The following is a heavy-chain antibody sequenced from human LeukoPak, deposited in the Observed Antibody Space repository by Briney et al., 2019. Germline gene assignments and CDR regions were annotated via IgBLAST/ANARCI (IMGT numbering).Heavy chain of an antibody. Sequence: SETLSLTCTVSGGSVSSGSYYWSWIRQPPGKGLEWIGYIYYSGSTNYNPSLKSRVTISVDTSKNQFSLKLSSATAADTAVYYCARLGAGPTYYDFWSGYSSFYFDYWGQGTLVTVSS. D-gene: IGHD3-3*01. J-gene: IGHJ4*02. CDR1: GGSVSSGSYY. CDR3: ARLGAGPTYYDFWSGYSSFYFDY. V-gene: IGHV4-61*01. CDR2: IYYSGST.